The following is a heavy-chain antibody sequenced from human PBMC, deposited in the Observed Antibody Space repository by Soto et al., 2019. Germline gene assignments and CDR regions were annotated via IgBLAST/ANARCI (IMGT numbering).Heavy chain of an antibody. CDR3: ARDQAYGVGAFDI. CDR1: GGSICSYY. V-gene: IGHV4-59*01. D-gene: IGHD4-17*01. Sequence: QVQLQESGPGLVKPSETLSLTCTVSGGSICSYYWSWIRQPPGKGLEWIGYIYYSGSTNYNPSLKSRVTISVDTSKNQFSLKLSSVTAADTAVYYCARDQAYGVGAFDIWGQGTMVTVSS. CDR2: IYYSGST. J-gene: IGHJ3*02.